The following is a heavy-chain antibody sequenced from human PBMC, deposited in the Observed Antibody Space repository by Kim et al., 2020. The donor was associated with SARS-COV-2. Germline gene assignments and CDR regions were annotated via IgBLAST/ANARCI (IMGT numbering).Heavy chain of an antibody. CDR3: ARGMRPYYDSSGQTLRRVGYFDY. Sequence: SETLSLTCTVSGGSISSSSYYWGWIRQPPGKGLEWIGSIYYSGSTYYNPSLKSRVTISVDTSKNQFSLKLSSVTAADTAVYYCARGMRPYYDSSGQTLRRVGYFDYWGQGTLVTVSS. CDR1: GGSISSSSYY. D-gene: IGHD3-22*01. J-gene: IGHJ4*02. CDR2: IYYSGST. V-gene: IGHV4-39*07.